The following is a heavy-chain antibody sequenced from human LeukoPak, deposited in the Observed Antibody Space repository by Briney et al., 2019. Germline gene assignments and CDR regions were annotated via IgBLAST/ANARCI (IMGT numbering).Heavy chain of an antibody. CDR1: GFTFSSYW. Sequence: GGSLRLSCAASGFTFSSYWMHWVRQVPGKGLVWVSRINSDGTTSYADSVKGRFTISRNNAKNTLYLQMNNLRVEDTAVYYCARDGSLPDYWGQGTLVTVSS. V-gene: IGHV3-74*01. CDR2: INSDGTT. J-gene: IGHJ4*02. CDR3: ARDGSLPDY.